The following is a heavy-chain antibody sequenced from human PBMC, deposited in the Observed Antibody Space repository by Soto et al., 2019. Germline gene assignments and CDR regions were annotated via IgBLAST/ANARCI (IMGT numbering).Heavy chain of an antibody. CDR2: IYFRGNT. D-gene: IGHD3-9*01. CDR3: ARLEGLATISYYFDF. J-gene: IGHJ4*02. Sequence: QLQLQASGPGLVKPSETLSLTCSVSGDSINSDKYYWGWIRQPPGKGLEWIGSIYFRGNTYYNPSLQTRVTIALDKSKSQFALKLNSVTAADSAVYFCARLEGLATISYYFDFWGQGALVTVSS. CDR1: GDSINSDKYY. V-gene: IGHV4-39*01.